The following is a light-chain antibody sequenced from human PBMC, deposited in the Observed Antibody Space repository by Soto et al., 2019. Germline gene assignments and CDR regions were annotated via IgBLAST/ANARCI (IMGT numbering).Light chain of an antibody. CDR1: SSDIGHYDY. CDR2: HVT. Sequence: QSVLTQPASVSGSPGQSITISCTGTSSDIGHYDYVSWYQQHPGKAPKLMIYHVTYRPSGVSNRSSGSKSGNAASLTISGLQADDEADYYCCSLTTSHTYVFGSGTKLTVL. CDR3: CSLTTSHTYV. J-gene: IGLJ1*01. V-gene: IGLV2-14*03.